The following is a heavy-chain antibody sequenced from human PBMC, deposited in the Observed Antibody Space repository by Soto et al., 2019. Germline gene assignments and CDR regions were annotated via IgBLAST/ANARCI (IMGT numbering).Heavy chain of an antibody. CDR3: ARRIPAAPNWFDP. D-gene: IGHD6-13*01. J-gene: IGHJ5*02. V-gene: IGHV4-61*01. CDR1: GASVSSGSSY. CDR2: THHSGNT. Sequence: QVQLQESGPGLVKPSETLSLTCTVSGASVSSGSSYWSWIRESPGKGLEWIGNTHHSGNTHYNPSLKSRVTISVDTSMNLFSLNLTSVTAADTAVYYCARRIPAAPNWFDPWGQGTLVTVSS.